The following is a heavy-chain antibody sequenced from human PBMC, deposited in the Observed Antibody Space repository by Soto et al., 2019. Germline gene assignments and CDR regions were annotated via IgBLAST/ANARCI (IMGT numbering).Heavy chain of an antibody. CDR2: ISAYNGNT. D-gene: IGHD3-16*01. CDR1: GYTFTSYG. CDR3: ARVWGHYYYYGMDV. Sequence: QVQLVQSGAEVKKPGASVKVSCKASGYTFTSYGISWVRQAPGQGLEWVGWISAYNGNTNYAQKLQGRVTITTDTSTRTAYLELRSLTSDDTAVYYCARVWGHYYYYGMDVWGQGTTVTVSS. J-gene: IGHJ6*02. V-gene: IGHV1-18*01.